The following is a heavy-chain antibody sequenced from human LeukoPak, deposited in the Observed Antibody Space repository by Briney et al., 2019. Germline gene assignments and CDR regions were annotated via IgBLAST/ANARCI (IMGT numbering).Heavy chain of an antibody. Sequence: ASVKVSCRASGNIFTGYYLHWVRQAPGQGLEWMGWINPNGGGPKYAPKFQGRVTMTRDTSINTVYMELSRLRSDDTAVYYCATGLFSYYYGSGAWGQGTLVTVSS. V-gene: IGHV1-2*02. CDR3: ATGLFSYYYGSGA. J-gene: IGHJ4*02. D-gene: IGHD3-10*01. CDR1: GNIFTGYY. CDR2: INPNGGGP.